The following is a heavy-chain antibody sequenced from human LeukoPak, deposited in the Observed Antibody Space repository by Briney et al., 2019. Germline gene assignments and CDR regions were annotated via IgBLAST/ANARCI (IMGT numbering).Heavy chain of an antibody. Sequence: PGGSLRLSCAASGFXFSSYEINWVRQAPGKGLEWVSYISSSGNIIYDADSVKGRFTISRDNAKNSLYLQMNSLRAEDTAVYYCARRFDSWGQGTLVTVSS. CDR1: GFXFSSYE. CDR3: ARRFDS. J-gene: IGHJ4*02. V-gene: IGHV3-48*03. CDR2: ISSSGNII.